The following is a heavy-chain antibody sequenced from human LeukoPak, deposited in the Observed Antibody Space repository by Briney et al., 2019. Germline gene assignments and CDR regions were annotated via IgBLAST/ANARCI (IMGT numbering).Heavy chain of an antibody. V-gene: IGHV1-18*01. CDR2: ISAYNGNT. CDR1: GYTFTSYG. CDR3: ARDLLRGYIPPGGY. J-gene: IGHJ4*02. Sequence: ASVKVSCKASGYTFTSYGISWARQAPGQGLEWMGWISAYNGNTNYAQKLQGRVTMTTDTSTSTAYMELRSLRSDDTAVYYCARDLLRGYIPPGGYWGQGTLVTVSS. D-gene: IGHD5-12*01.